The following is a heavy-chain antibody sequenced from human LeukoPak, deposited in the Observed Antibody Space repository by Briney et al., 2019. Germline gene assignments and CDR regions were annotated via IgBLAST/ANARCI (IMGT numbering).Heavy chain of an antibody. D-gene: IGHD4-17*01. CDR1: GFTFSSYA. V-gene: IGHV3-30-3*01. J-gene: IGHJ6*02. Sequence: GRSLRLSCAASGFTFSSYAMHWVRQAPGKGLEWVAVISYDGSNKYYADSVKGRFTISRDNSKNTLYLQMNSLRAEDTAVYYCAKAMTTVIDDGMDVWGQGTTVTVSS. CDR3: AKAMTTVIDDGMDV. CDR2: ISYDGSNK.